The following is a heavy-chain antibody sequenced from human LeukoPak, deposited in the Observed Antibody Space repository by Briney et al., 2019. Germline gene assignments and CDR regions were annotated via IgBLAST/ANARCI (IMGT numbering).Heavy chain of an antibody. CDR2: IYYSGST. CDR3: ARGRDGYNYFDY. V-gene: IGHV4-59*01. J-gene: IGHJ4*02. Sequence: PSETLSLTCTVSGGSISSYYWSWIRQPPGKGLEWLGYIYYSGSTNYKPSLKSRVTISVDTSKNQFSLKLSSVTAADTAVYYCARGRDGYNYFDYWGQGTLVTVS. D-gene: IGHD5-24*01. CDR1: GGSISSYY.